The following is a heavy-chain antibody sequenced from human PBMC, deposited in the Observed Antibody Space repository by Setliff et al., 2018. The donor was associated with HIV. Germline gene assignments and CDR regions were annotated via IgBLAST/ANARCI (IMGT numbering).Heavy chain of an antibody. CDR2: ISYDGNNK. V-gene: IGHV3-30*01. Sequence: HPGGSLRLSCAASGFAFSNYAMHWVRQAPGKGLEWVAVISYDGNNKYYADSVKGRFTISRDNSKNTLYLQMNSLRPEDTAVYYCARCMGRPDVSDYGDYVDYWGQGTLVTVSS. D-gene: IGHD4-17*01. J-gene: IGHJ4*02. CDR3: ARCMGRPDVSDYGDYVDY. CDR1: GFAFSNYA.